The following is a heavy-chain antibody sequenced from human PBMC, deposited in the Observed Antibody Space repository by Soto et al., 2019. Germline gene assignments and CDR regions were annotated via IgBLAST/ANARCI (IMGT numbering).Heavy chain of an antibody. CDR1: GWSLSGXY. Sequence: SETLSLTCAVYGWSLSGXYWSWIRQPPGKGLEWIGEINHSGSTNYNPSLKSRVTISVDASKSQVSLRLDSVTAADTAVYYCARLGAFYQSIDPWGPATVVTVSS. J-gene: IGHJ5*02. CDR2: INHSGST. CDR3: ARLGAFYQSIDP. D-gene: IGHD3-3*02. V-gene: IGHV4-34*01.